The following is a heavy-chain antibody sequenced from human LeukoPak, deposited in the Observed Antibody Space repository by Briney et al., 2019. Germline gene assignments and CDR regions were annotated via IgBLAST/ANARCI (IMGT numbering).Heavy chain of an antibody. CDR1: GGSISSTNYY. CDR3: ARHSGYALYNWFDP. J-gene: IGHJ5*02. Sequence: SETLSLTCTVSGGSISSTNYYWAWNRQPPGKGLEWIGSISYSGSTYYNPSLKSRVTISVDTSKNQFSLRLSPVTAADTAVYYCARHSGYALYNWFDPWGQGTLVTVSS. V-gene: IGHV4-39*01. D-gene: IGHD5-12*01. CDR2: ISYSGST.